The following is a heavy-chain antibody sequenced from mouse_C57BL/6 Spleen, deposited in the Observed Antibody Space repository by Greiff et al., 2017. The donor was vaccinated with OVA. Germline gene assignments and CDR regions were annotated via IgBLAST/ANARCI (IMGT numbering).Heavy chain of an antibody. J-gene: IGHJ4*01. Sequence: VQLQQSGAELVKPGASVKLSCKASGYTFTSYWMHWVKQRPGQGLEWIGMIHPNSGSTNYNEKFKSKATLTVDKSSSTAYMQLSSLTSEDSAVYYCALNYDGAMDYWGQGTSVTVSS. V-gene: IGHV1-64*01. CDR2: IHPNSGST. D-gene: IGHD2-1*01. CDR3: ALNYDGAMDY. CDR1: GYTFTSYW.